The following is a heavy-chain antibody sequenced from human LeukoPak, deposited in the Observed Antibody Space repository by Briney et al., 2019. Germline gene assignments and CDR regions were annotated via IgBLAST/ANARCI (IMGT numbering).Heavy chain of an antibody. CDR1: GFTFSSYA. CDR3: VTMVREGTLDY. D-gene: IGHD3-10*01. V-gene: IGHV3-15*01. CDR2: IKSKTDGGTT. Sequence: PGRSLRLSCAASGFTFSSYAMHWVRQAPGKGLEWVGRIKSKTDGGTTDYAAPVKGRFTISRDDSKNTLYLQMNSLKTEDTAVYYCVTMVREGTLDYWGQGTLVTVSS. J-gene: IGHJ4*02.